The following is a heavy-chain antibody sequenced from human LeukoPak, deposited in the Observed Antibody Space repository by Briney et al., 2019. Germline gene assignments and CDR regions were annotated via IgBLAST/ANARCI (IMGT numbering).Heavy chain of an antibody. CDR3: ARGQSRWELLNPPDY. Sequence: GGSLRLSCAASGVTFSSYAMHWVRQAPGKGLEYVSAISSNGGSTYYANSVKGRFTISRDNSKNTLYLQMGSLRAEDMAVYYCARGQSRWELLNPPDYWGQGTLVTVSS. J-gene: IGHJ4*02. V-gene: IGHV3-64*01. CDR2: ISSNGGST. D-gene: IGHD1-26*01. CDR1: GVTFSSYA.